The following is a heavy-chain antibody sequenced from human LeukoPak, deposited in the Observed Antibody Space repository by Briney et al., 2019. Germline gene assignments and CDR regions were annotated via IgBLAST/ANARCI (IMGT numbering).Heavy chain of an antibody. CDR3: ATDGCSSTSCYYYYGMDV. V-gene: IGHV3-30-3*01. Sequence: GGSLRLSCAASGFTFSSYAMHWVRQAPGEGLEWVAVISYDGSNKYYADSVKGRFTISRDNSKNTLYLQMNSLRADDTAVYYCATDGCSSTSCYYYYGMDVWGQGTTVTVSS. J-gene: IGHJ6*02. D-gene: IGHD2-2*01. CDR2: ISYDGSNK. CDR1: GFTFSSYA.